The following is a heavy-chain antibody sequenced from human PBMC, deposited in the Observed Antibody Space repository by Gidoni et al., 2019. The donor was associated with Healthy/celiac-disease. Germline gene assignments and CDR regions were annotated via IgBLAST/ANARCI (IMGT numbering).Heavy chain of an antibody. J-gene: IGHJ4*02. CDR1: GYNFTRYY. Sequence: QVQLVQSGAEVKKPGASVKVSCKSSGYNFTRYYMPWVRQAPGQGLEWMGIINPSGGSTSYAQKFQGRVTMTRDASTSTVYMELSSLRSEDTAVYYCARDLGGSCYWGQGTLVTVSS. CDR2: INPSGGST. V-gene: IGHV1-46*01. D-gene: IGHD2-15*01. CDR3: ARDLGGSCY.